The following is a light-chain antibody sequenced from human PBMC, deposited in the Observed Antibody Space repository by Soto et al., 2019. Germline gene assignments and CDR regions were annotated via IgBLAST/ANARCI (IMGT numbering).Light chain of an antibody. V-gene: IGKV3D-7*01. CDR3: QQDYNLCT. CDR1: QSVSSSY. Sequence: EIVMTQSPATLSLSPGERATLSCRASQSVSSSYLSWYQQKPGQAPRLLIYGASTRATGIPARFSGSGSGTDFTLTISSLQPEDFAVYYCQQDYNLCTFGQGTKLEIK. J-gene: IGKJ2*02. CDR2: GAS.